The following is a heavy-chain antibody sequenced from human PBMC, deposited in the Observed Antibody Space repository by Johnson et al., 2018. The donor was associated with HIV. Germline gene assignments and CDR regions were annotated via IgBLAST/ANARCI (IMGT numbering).Heavy chain of an antibody. CDR1: GFTFDDYG. CDR2: INWNGGST. Sequence: VQLVESGGGVVRPGGSLRLSCAASGFTFDDYGMSWVRQAPGKGLEWVSGINWNGGSTGYADSVKGRFTISRDNAKNSLYLQMNSLRVDDTAMYYCVRGRDSTGDGGAFDIWGQGTMVTVSS. J-gene: IGHJ3*02. V-gene: IGHV3-20*04. CDR3: VRGRDSTGDGGAFDI. D-gene: IGHD7-27*01.